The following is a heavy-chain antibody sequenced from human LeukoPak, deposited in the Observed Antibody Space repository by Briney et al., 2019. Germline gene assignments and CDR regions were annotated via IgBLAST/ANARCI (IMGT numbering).Heavy chain of an antibody. J-gene: IGHJ4*02. Sequence: ASVKVSCKASGYPFTTYPIHWVRQAPGRRLEWMGWINAGNGDTKYSQKFQGRVTVTRDTSASTAYMEVSSLRSEDTAVYYCARNIAVAGTPGVWGQGTLVTVSS. V-gene: IGHV1-3*01. CDR1: GYPFTTYP. CDR3: ARNIAVAGTPGV. D-gene: IGHD6-19*01. CDR2: INAGNGDT.